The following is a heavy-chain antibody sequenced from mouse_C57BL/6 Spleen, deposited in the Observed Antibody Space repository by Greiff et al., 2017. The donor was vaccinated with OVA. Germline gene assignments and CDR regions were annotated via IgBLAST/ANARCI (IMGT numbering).Heavy chain of an antibody. J-gene: IGHJ4*01. CDR1: GYTFTSYW. CDR2: IDPSDSYT. D-gene: IGHD1-1*01. V-gene: IGHV1-69*01. Sequence: VQLQQPGAELVMPGASVKLSCKASGYTFTSYWMHWVKQRPGQGLEWIGEIDPSDSYTNYNQKFKGKSTLTVDKSSSTAYMQLSSLTSEDSAVYYCARTVVAHYYAMDYWGQGTSVTVSS. CDR3: ARTVVAHYYAMDY.